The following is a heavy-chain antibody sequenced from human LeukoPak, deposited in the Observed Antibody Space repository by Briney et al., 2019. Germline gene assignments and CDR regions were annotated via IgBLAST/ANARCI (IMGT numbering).Heavy chain of an antibody. J-gene: IGHJ4*02. CDR2: ISGSGGST. CDR3: AKPPGRSPHPGGVDY. Sequence: HPGGSLRLSCAASGFTFSSYWMSWVRQAPGKGLEWVSAISGSGGSTYYADSVKGRFTISRDNSKNTLYLQMNSLRAEDTAVYYCAKPPGRSPHPGGVDYWGQGTLVTVSS. V-gene: IGHV3-23*01. CDR1: GFTFSSYW. D-gene: IGHD1-26*01.